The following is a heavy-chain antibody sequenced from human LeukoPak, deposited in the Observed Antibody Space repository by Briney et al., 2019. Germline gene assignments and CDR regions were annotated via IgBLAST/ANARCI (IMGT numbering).Heavy chain of an antibody. CDR1: GFTFSNYG. CDR3: AKPLRFLEWLGAHDAFDG. V-gene: IGHV3-33*06. J-gene: IGHJ3*01. Sequence: GGSLRLSCAASGFTFSNYGMHWVRQAPGKGLEWVALIWYDGSKKYYADSAKGRFTISRDNSKNTLYLQMNSLRAEDTAVYYCAKPLRFLEWLGAHDAFDGWGQGIMVTVSS. CDR2: IWYDGSKK. D-gene: IGHD3-3*01.